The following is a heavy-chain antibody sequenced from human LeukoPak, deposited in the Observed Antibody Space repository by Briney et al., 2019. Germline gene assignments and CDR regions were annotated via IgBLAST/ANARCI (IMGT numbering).Heavy chain of an antibody. CDR2: IRYDGSNK. V-gene: IGHV3-30*02. J-gene: IGHJ4*02. D-gene: IGHD2-15*01. Sequence: PGGSLRLSCAASGFTFSSYGMHWVRQAPGKGLEWVAFIRYDGSNKYYADSVKGRFTISRDNSKNTLYLQMNSLRAEDTAVYYCAKDRLGIVVVVAATGYLDYWGQGTLVTVSS. CDR1: GFTFSSYG. CDR3: AKDRLGIVVVVAATGYLDY.